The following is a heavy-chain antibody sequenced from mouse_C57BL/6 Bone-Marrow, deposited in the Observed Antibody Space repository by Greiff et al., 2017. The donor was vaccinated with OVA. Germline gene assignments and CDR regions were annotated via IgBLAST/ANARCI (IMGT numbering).Heavy chain of an antibody. J-gene: IGHJ3*01. CDR2: IDPETGGT. Sequence: VKLMESGAELVRPGASVTLSCKASGYTFTDYEMHWVKQTPVHGLEWIGAIDPETGGTAYNQKFKGKAILTADKSSSTAYMELRSLTSEDSAVYYCTRLLWRDWGQGTLVTVSA. CDR1: GYTFTDYE. V-gene: IGHV1-15*01. CDR3: TRLLWRD. D-gene: IGHD2-1*01.